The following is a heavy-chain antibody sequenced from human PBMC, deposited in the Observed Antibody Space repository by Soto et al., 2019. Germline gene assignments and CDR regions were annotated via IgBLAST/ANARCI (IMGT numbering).Heavy chain of an antibody. CDR2: IHHSGGT. Sequence: QVQLQESGPGLVKPSGTLSLSCAVSGGSVSNNNWWCWVRQSPGNGLEWIGEIHHSGGTSYNPSLESRATLSVDKSKNELSLRLNYVTAADTAVDYCTKNSAYALDYWGLGILVTVSS. CDR3: TKNSAYALDY. CDR1: GGSVSNNNW. J-gene: IGHJ4*02. D-gene: IGHD5-12*01. V-gene: IGHV4-4*02.